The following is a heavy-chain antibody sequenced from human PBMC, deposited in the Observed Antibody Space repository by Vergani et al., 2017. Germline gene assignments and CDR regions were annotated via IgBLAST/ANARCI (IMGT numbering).Heavy chain of an antibody. CDR1: GFTFSSYS. D-gene: IGHD3-22*01. Sequence: EVQLVESGGGLVKPGGSLRLSCAASGFTFSSYSMNWVRQAPGKGLEWVSSISSSSSYIYYADSVKGRFTISRDNAKNSLYLQMNSLRAEDTAVYYCARDGEYYYYSSGYYHFDYWGQGTLVTVSS. V-gene: IGHV3-21*01. J-gene: IGHJ4*02. CDR3: ARDGEYYYYSSGYYHFDY. CDR2: ISSSSSYI.